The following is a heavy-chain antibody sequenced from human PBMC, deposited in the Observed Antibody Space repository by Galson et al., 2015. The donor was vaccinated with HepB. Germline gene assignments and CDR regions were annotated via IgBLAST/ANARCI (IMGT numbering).Heavy chain of an antibody. Sequence: ETLSLTCAVYGGSFSGYYWSWIRQPPGKGLEWIGEINHSGSTNYNPSLKSRVTISVDTSKNQFSLKLSSVTAADTAVYYCARVVPTMTPWGFDYWGQGTLVTVSS. D-gene: IGHD3-22*01. CDR3: ARVVPTMTPWGFDY. J-gene: IGHJ4*02. CDR2: INHSGST. CDR1: GGSFSGYY. V-gene: IGHV4-34*01.